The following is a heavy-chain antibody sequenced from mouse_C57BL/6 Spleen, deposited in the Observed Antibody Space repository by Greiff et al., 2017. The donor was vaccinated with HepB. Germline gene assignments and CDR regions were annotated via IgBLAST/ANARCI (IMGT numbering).Heavy chain of an antibody. V-gene: IGHV5-9-1*02. Sequence: EVQLVESGEGLVKPGGSLKLSCAASGFTFSSYAMSWVRQTPEKRLEWVAYISSGGDYIYYADTVKGRFTISRDNARNTLYLQMSSLKSEDTAMYYCTRAGYDYDNYAMDYWGQGTSVTVSS. J-gene: IGHJ4*01. CDR3: TRAGYDYDNYAMDY. CDR2: ISSGGDYI. CDR1: GFTFSSYA. D-gene: IGHD2-4*01.